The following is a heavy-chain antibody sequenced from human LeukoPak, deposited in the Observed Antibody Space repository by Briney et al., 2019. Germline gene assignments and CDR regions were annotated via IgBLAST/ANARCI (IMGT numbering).Heavy chain of an antibody. J-gene: IGHJ4*02. CDR3: ARVRGEVFIDY. D-gene: IGHD3-10*01. V-gene: IGHV4-34*01. CDR1: GGSFSGRY. CDR2: INHGENT. Sequence: SETLSLTCAVYGGSFSGRYWSWIRQPPGQALEWIGEINHGENTNYNPSLKSRVTLLVDTSKNQFSLRLSSVTAADTAVYYCARVRGEVFIDYWGQGTLVTVSS.